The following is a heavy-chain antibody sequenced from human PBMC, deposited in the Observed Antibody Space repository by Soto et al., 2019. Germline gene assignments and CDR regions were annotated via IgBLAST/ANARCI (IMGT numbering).Heavy chain of an antibody. CDR3: ARGGSYGDFFDY. CDR1: GGSISSYY. Sequence: SETLSLTCTVSGGSISSYYWSWIRQPPGKGLEWIGYIYYSGSTNYNPSLKSRVTISVDTSKNQFSLKLSSVTAADTAVYYCARGGSYGDFFDYWGQGAQVTVSS. CDR2: IYYSGST. V-gene: IGHV4-59*01. J-gene: IGHJ4*02. D-gene: IGHD4-17*01.